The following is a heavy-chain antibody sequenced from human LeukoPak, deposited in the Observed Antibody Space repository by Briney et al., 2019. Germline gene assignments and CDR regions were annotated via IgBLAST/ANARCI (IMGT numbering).Heavy chain of an antibody. CDR2: TYYRSKWYN. CDR3: ARGAAAVTNYFDY. V-gene: IGHV6-1*01. CDR1: GDSVSINSAA. J-gene: IGHJ4*02. D-gene: IGHD6-13*01. Sequence: SQTLSLTFAISGDSVSINSAAWNWIRQSPSRGLEWLGRTYYRSKWYNDYAVFVKSRITINPDTPKNQFSLQLNSVTPEDTAVYYCARGAAAVTNYFDYWGQGTLVTVSS.